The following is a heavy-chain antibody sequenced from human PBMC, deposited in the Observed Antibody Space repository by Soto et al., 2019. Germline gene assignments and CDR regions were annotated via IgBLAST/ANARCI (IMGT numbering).Heavy chain of an antibody. D-gene: IGHD5-18*01. J-gene: IGHJ4*02. CDR2: IFYSGST. CDR3: ARGAADTAMVDS. V-gene: IGHV4-59*01. Sequence: ETLSATCTVSGGSIRSYYWTWIRQPPGKGLEWLGYIFYSGSTFYNPSLKSRVTISIHTSKSQFSLQLTSVTAADTAVCYCARGAADTAMVDSWGQGTMVTVPQ. CDR1: GGSIRSYY.